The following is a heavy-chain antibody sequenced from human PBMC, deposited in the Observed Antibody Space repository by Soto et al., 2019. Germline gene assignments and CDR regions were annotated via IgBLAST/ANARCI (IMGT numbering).Heavy chain of an antibody. CDR1: GGSFSGYY. CDR2: INHSGST. D-gene: IGHD3-16*01. V-gene: IGHV4-34*01. CDR3: ARDLGGWASDY. Sequence: QVQLQQWGAGLLKPSETLSLTCAVYGGSFSGYYWSWIRQPPGKGLEWIGEINHSGSTNYNPSLKSRVTISVDTSKNQCSLKLSSVTAADTAVYYCARDLGGWASDYWGQGTLVTVSS. J-gene: IGHJ4*02.